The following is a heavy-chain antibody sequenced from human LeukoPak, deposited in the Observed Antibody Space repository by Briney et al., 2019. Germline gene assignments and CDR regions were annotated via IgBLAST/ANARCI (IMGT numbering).Heavy chain of an antibody. J-gene: IGHJ4*02. CDR2: IYYSGST. CDR3: ARHERGRSWYLD. Sequence: ASETLSLTCTVSGGSISSSSYYWGWIRQPPGKGLEWIGSIYYSGSTYYNPSLKSRVTISVDTSKNQFSLKLSSVTAADTAVYYCARHERGRSWYLDWGQGTLVTVSS. CDR1: GGSISSSSYY. V-gene: IGHV4-39*01. D-gene: IGHD6-13*01.